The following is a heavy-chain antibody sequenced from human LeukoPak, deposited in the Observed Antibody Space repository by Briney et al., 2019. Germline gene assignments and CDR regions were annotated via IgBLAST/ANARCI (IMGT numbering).Heavy chain of an antibody. CDR1: GYTFTSYG. CDR3: AREAVAARPYYYYGMDV. CDR2: ISAYNGNT. V-gene: IGHV1-18*01. J-gene: IGHJ6*02. D-gene: IGHD6-19*01. Sequence: GASVKVSCKASGYTFTSYGISWVRQAPGQGLEWMGWISAYNGNTNYAQKLQGRVTMTTDTSTSTAYMELRSLRSDDTAVYYCAREAVAARPYYYYGMDVWGQGTTVTVSS.